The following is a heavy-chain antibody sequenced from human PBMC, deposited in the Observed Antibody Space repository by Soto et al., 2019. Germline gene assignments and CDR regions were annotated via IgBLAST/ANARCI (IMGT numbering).Heavy chain of an antibody. CDR3: ARHQRSSCYYRFDY. V-gene: IGHV4-39*01. CDR2: LYYSGST. CDR1: VGSISSSSYY. J-gene: IGHJ4*02. Sequence: PSETLSLTCTVSVGSISSSSYYWGWIRRPPGTGLEWIGSLYYSGSTYYNPSLKSRVTISVDTSKNQFSLKLSSVTAADTAVYYCARHQRSSCYYRFDYWGQGPLVTVSA. D-gene: IGHD3-22*01.